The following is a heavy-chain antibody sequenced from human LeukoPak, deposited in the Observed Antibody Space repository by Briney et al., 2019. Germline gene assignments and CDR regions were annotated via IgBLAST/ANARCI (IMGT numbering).Heavy chain of an antibody. Sequence: GGSLRLSCAASGVTFSSYAMSWVRQAPGKGLEWVSSISDSGGVTYYADSVKGRFTISRDNAKNSLYLQMNSLRAEDTAVYYCARDRPSSSWYYFDYWGQGTLVTVSS. V-gene: IGHV3-23*01. J-gene: IGHJ4*02. CDR3: ARDRPSSSWYYFDY. CDR2: ISDSGGVT. D-gene: IGHD6-13*01. CDR1: GVTFSSYA.